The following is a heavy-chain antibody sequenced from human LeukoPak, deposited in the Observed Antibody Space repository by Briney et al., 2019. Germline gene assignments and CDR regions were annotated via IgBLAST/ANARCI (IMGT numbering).Heavy chain of an antibody. D-gene: IGHD6-13*01. CDR1: GFTFSSYG. J-gene: IGHJ4*02. Sequence: GGSLRLSCAASGFTFSSYGMHWVRQAPGKGLEWVAVIWYDGSNKFYADSVKGRFTISRDNSKNTLYLQMNSLRAEDTAAYYCARDRAAADLDYWGQGTLVTVSS. CDR2: IWYDGSNK. V-gene: IGHV3-33*01. CDR3: ARDRAAADLDY.